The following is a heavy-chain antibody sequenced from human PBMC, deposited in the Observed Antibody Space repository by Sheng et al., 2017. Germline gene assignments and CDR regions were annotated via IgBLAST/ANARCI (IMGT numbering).Heavy chain of an antibody. V-gene: IGHV4-34*01. Sequence: QVQLQQWGAGLLKPSETLSLTCAVYGGSFSGYYWSWIRQPPGKGLEWIGEINHSGSTNYNPSLKSRVTISVDTSKNQFSLKLSSVTAADTAVYYCARVGWLWLHGYYYYYGMTSGAKDTVTVSS. CDR2: INHSGST. D-gene: IGHD3-10*01. J-gene: IGHJ6*02. CDR1: GGSFSGYY. CDR3: ARVGWLWLHGYYYYYGMTS.